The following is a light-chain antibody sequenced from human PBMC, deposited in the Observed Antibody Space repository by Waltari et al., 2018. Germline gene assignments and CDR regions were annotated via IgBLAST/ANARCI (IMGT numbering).Light chain of an antibody. CDR3: SSYTAIITGV. Sequence: SGSPGQSITISCTGSSTDVGGNKYVSWYQQHPDKAPKLIIYDVSDRPSGVSHRFSGSTSGNTASLTISGLQAEDEADYYCSSYTAIITGVFGTGTKVTVL. J-gene: IGLJ1*01. CDR2: DVS. V-gene: IGLV2-14*03. CDR1: STDVGGNKY.